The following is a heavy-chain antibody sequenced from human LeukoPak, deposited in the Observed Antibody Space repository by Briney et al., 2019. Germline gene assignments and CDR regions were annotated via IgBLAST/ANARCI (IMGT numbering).Heavy chain of an antibody. V-gene: IGHV3-33*01. J-gene: IGHJ4*02. CDR1: GFTFSSYG. Sequence: GSLRLSCAASGFTFSSYGVHWVRQAPGKGLEWVAVIWYDGSNKYYADSVKGRFTISRDNSKNTMYLQMNSLRAEDTAVYYCARVPSGTLNLDPYFDYWGQGTLVTVSS. CDR3: ARVPSGTLNLDPYFDY. CDR2: IWYDGSNK. D-gene: IGHD1-1*01.